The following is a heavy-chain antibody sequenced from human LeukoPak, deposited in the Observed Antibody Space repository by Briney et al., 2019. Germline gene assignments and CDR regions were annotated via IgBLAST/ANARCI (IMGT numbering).Heavy chain of an antibody. D-gene: IGHD3-10*01. J-gene: IGHJ6*02. CDR1: GGSISSGDYY. CDR2: IYHSGST. V-gene: IGHV4-30-4*01. CDR3: ARGIGVRGVNVYYYYGMDV. Sequence: PSQTLSLTCTVSGGSISSGDYYWSWIRQPPGKGLEWIGYIYHSGSTYYNPSLKSRVTISVDTSKNQFSLKLSSVTAADTAVYYCARGIGVRGVNVYYYYGMDVWGQGTTVTVSS.